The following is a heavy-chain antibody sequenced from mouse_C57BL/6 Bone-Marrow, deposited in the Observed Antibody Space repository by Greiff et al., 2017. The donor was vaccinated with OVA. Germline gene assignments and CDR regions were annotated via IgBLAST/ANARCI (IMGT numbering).Heavy chain of an antibody. Sequence: QVQLQQPGAELVMPGASVKLSCKASGYTFTSYWMHWVKQRPGQGLEWIGEIDPSDSYPNYNQKFKGKSTLTVDKSSSTAYMQLSSLTSEDSAVYYCARELGLAMDYWGQGTSVTVSS. CDR1: GYTFTSYW. V-gene: IGHV1-69*01. D-gene: IGHD4-1*01. CDR2: IDPSDSYP. CDR3: ARELGLAMDY. J-gene: IGHJ4*01.